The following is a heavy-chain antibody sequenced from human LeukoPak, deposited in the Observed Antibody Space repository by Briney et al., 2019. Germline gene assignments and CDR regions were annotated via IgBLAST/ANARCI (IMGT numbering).Heavy chain of an antibody. CDR3: ARNFDMKGFDP. J-gene: IGHJ5*02. D-gene: IGHD3-9*01. CDR1: GYTFTGYY. V-gene: IGHV1-2*02. Sequence: ASVTVSCKASGYTFTGYYMNWVRQAPGQGLEWMGWINSDSGFTKYAQKFQGRGTMTRDTSITTVYMDLTRLTSDDTAVYYCARNFDMKGFDPWGQGTLVTVSS. CDR2: INSDSGFT.